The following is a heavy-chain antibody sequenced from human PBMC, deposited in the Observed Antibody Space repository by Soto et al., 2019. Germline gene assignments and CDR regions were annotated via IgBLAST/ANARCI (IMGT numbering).Heavy chain of an antibody. D-gene: IGHD3-16*02. CDR2: IYYSGST. V-gene: IGHV4-59*01. CDR3: ARDRSGFDY. J-gene: IGHJ4*02. Sequence: SETLSLTCTVSGGSISSYYWSWIRQPPGKGLEWIGYIYYSGSTNYNPSLKSRVTISVDTSKNQFSLKLSSVTAADTAVYYCARDRSGFDYWGQGTLVTVSS. CDR1: GGSISSYY.